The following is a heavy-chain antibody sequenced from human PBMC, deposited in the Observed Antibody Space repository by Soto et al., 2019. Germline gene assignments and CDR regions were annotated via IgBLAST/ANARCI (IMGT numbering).Heavy chain of an antibody. CDR2: IKTDGSYT. V-gene: IGHV3-74*01. CDR3: ATGGRGYFRY. J-gene: IGHJ4*02. Sequence: EVQLVESGGGLVQPGGSLRLSCAASGFTFSTYWMHWVRQAPGKGLEWVSRIKTDGSYTNYADSVKGRFTISRDNAKNTLFLQTDSLGDEDTAVYLCATGGRGYFRYWGQGTVVTVSS. D-gene: IGHD3-22*01. CDR1: GFTFSTYW.